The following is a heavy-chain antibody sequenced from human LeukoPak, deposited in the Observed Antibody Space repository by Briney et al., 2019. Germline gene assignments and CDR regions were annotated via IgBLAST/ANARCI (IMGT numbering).Heavy chain of an antibody. CDR3: AKGSNILTGHYSGNDAFDV. Sequence: PGGSLRLSCAAPGFTFSSYAMSWVRQAPGKGLEWVSAISGSGGSTYYAGSVKGRFTISRDNSKNTLYLQMNSLRAEDTAVYYCAKGSNILTGHYSGNDAFDVWGQGTMVTVSS. CDR1: GFTFSSYA. J-gene: IGHJ3*01. V-gene: IGHV3-23*01. D-gene: IGHD3-9*01. CDR2: ISGSGGST.